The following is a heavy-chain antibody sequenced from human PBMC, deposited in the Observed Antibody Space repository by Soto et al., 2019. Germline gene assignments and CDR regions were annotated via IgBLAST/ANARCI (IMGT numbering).Heavy chain of an antibody. CDR1: GGSISSSSYY. D-gene: IGHD6-13*01. Sequence: SETLSLTCTVSGGSISSSSYYWGWIRQPPGKGLEWIGSIYYSGSTYYNPSLKSRVTISVVTSKNQFSLKLSSVTAADTAVYYCPRHEVDWQQLAGGMDVWGQGTTVTVSS. CDR3: PRHEVDWQQLAGGMDV. V-gene: IGHV4-39*01. J-gene: IGHJ6*02. CDR2: IYYSGST.